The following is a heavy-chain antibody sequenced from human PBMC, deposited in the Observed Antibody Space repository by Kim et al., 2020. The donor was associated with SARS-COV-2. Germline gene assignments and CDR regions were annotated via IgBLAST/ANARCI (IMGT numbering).Heavy chain of an antibody. CDR1: GYTFTSYG. V-gene: IGHV1-18*01. D-gene: IGHD5-18*01. Sequence: ASVKVSCKASGYTFTSYGISWVRQAPGQGLEWMGWISAYNGNTNYAQKLQGRVTMTTDTSTSTAYMELRSLRSDDTAVYYCARDIRYSYGYHYYYYYGMDVWGQGTTVTVSS. CDR3: ARDIRYSYGYHYYYYYGMDV. J-gene: IGHJ6*02. CDR2: ISAYNGNT.